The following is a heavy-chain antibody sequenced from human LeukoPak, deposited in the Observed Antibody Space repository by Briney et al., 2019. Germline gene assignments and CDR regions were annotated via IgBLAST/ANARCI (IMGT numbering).Heavy chain of an antibody. D-gene: IGHD3-10*01. CDR1: GGSISSSSYY. V-gene: IGHV4-39*07. CDR3: ARVQSYSNWFDP. J-gene: IGHJ5*02. CDR2: IYYSGST. Sequence: PSETLSLTCTVSGGSISSSSYYWGWIRQPPGKGLEWIGSIYYSGSTYYNPSLKSRVTISVDTSKNQFSLKLSSVTAADTAVYYCARVQSYSNWFDPWGQGTLVTVSS.